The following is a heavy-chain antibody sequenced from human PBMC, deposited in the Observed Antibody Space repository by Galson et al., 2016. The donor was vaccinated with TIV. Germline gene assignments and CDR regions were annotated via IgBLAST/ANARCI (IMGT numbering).Heavy chain of an antibody. D-gene: IGHD3-10*01. CDR2: IKQDGREK. V-gene: IGHV3-7*03. J-gene: IGHJ4*02. Sequence: SLRLSCAASGFTFSSYWMSRVRQAPGKGLEWVANIKQDGREKYYVDSVKGRFTISRDNAKNSLYLQMNSLRAEDTAVYYCARDRHFYYGSGTYRSTYFDYWGQGTLVTVSS. CDR1: GFTFSSYW. CDR3: ARDRHFYYGSGTYRSTYFDY.